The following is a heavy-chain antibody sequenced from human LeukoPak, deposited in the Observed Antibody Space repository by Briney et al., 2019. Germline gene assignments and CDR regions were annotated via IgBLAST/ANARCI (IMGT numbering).Heavy chain of an antibody. Sequence: GGSLRLSCAASGFTFSSYAMSWVRQAPGKGLGWVSAISGSGGSTYYADSVKGRFTISRDNSKNTLYLQMNSLRAEDTAVYYCAKTYYYDSSGYYYYDAFDIWGQGTMVTVSS. D-gene: IGHD3-22*01. CDR2: ISGSGGST. CDR1: GFTFSSYA. J-gene: IGHJ3*02. V-gene: IGHV3-23*01. CDR3: AKTYYYDSSGYYYYDAFDI.